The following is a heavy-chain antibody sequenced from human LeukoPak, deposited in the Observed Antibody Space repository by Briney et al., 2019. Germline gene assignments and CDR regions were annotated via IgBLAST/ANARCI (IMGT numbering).Heavy chain of an antibody. V-gene: IGHV3-30-3*01. D-gene: IGHD2-21*02. CDR3: ARDETAIVVVTATIDY. CDR2: ISYDGSNK. CDR1: GFTVSSTY. Sequence: PGGSLRLSCAASGFTVSSTYMSWVRQAPGKGLEWVAVISYDGSNKYYADSVKGRFTISRDNSKNTLYLQMNSLRAEDTAVYYCARDETAIVVVTATIDYWGQGTLVTVSS. J-gene: IGHJ4*02.